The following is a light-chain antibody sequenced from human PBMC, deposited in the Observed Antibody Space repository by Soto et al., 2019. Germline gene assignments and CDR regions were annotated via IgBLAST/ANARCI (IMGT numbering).Light chain of an antibody. V-gene: IGLV2-23*03. CDR1: SSDIGNYDL. CDR3: CSFAGSSTFVL. J-gene: IGLJ2*01. Sequence: QSALTQPASVSGSPGQSITISCTGTSSDIGNYDLVSWYQQYPGKAPKLMIYEGSKRPSGVSNRFSGSKSANTASLTISGLQAEDEADYYCCSFAGSSTFVLFGGGTKLTVL. CDR2: EGS.